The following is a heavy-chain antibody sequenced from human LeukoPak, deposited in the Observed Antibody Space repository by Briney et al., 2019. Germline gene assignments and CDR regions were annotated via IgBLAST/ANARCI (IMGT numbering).Heavy chain of an antibody. J-gene: IGHJ4*02. CDR3: ARVTVTTPPC. Sequence: GASVKVSCTASGYTFTGYHMHWVRQAPGQELEWMGWINPNSGGTNYAQKFQGRVTMTRDTSISTAYMELSSLRSDDTAVYYCARVTVTTPPCWGQGTLVTVSS. CDR2: INPNSGGT. D-gene: IGHD4-11*01. CDR1: GYTFTGYH. V-gene: IGHV1-2*02.